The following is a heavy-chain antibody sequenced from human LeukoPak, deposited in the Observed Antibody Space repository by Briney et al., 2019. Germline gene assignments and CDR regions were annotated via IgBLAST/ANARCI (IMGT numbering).Heavy chain of an antibody. Sequence: KPSETLSLTCTVSGGSISSSSYYWGWIRQPPGKGLEWIGSIYYSGSTYYNPSLKSRVTISVDTSKNQFSLKLSSVTAADTAVYYCARVIRFGGIVVTAIRYWFDPWGQGTLVTVSS. CDR1: GGSISSSSYY. CDR3: ARVIRFGGIVVTAIRYWFDP. V-gene: IGHV4-39*07. D-gene: IGHD2-21*02. J-gene: IGHJ5*02. CDR2: IYYSGST.